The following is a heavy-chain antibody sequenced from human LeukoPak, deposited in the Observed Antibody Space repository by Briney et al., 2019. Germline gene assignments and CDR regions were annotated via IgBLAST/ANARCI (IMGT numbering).Heavy chain of an antibody. Sequence: SETLSLTCAVYGGSFSGYYWSWIRQPPGKGLEWIGEINHSGSTNYNPSLKSRVTISVDTSKNQFSLKLSSVTAADTAVYYCARSHYYDSSGSHNNWFDPWGQGTLVTVSS. CDR2: INHSGST. D-gene: IGHD3-22*01. V-gene: IGHV4-34*01. CDR1: GGSFSGYY. CDR3: ARSHYYDSSGSHNNWFDP. J-gene: IGHJ5*02.